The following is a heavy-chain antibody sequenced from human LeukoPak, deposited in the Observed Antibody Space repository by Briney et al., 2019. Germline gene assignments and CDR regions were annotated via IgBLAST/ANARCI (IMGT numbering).Heavy chain of an antibody. D-gene: IGHD3-10*01. V-gene: IGHV3-30*18. CDR3: AKFADSMDPPYYFDY. Sequence: PGGSLRLSCAASGFTFSSYGMHWVRQAPGKGLEWVAVISYDGSNKYYADSVKGRFTISRDNSKNTLYLQMNSLRAEDTAVYYCAKFADSMDPPYYFDYWGQGTLVTVSS. CDR1: GFTFSSYG. J-gene: IGHJ4*02. CDR2: ISYDGSNK.